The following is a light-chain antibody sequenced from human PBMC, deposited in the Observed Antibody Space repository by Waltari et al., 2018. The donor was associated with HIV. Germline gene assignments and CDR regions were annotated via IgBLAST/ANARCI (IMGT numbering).Light chain of an antibody. CDR1: ISHVGFFNR. CDR3: SSYTTSNTFV. V-gene: IGLV2-18*02. Sequence: QSALTQPPSVSGSPGQSVTISCSGTISHVGFFNRVSWYHQPPGTAPKLIIYEVSNRPSGVPDRFSGSESGNTASLTISGLQAEDEAVYHCSSYTTSNTFVFGTGTLVTVL. CDR2: EVS. J-gene: IGLJ1*01.